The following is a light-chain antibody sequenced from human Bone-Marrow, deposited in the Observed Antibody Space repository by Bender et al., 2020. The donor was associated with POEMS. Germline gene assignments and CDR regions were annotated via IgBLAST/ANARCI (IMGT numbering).Light chain of an antibody. CDR3: AVWDDSLNGWV. CDR2: GND. Sequence: QSVLTQPPSASGTPGQRVTISCSGSSSNIGSNTVNWYQQLPGRAPKFLICGNDQRPSGVPDRFSGSKSGTSASLAISGLQSEDEADYYCAVWDDSLNGWVFGGGTKLTVL. CDR1: SSNIGSNT. J-gene: IGLJ3*02. V-gene: IGLV1-44*01.